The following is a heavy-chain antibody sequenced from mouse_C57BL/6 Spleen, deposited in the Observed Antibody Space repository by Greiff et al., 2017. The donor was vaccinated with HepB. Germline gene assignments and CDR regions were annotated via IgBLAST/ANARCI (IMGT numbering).Heavy chain of an antibody. Sequence: QVQLQQSGPELVRPGVSVKISCNASGYTFTDYSMHWVKQSHAKGLEWIGVISTYYGDASYNQKFKDKATMTVDKSSSTAYMELDRLTSEDSAVYYGARFITTEVGGDFDGWGTGTTVTVAS. CDR1: GYTFTDYS. CDR3: ARFITTEVGGDFDG. V-gene: IGHV1-67*01. D-gene: IGHD1-1*01. CDR2: ISTYYGDA. J-gene: IGHJ1*03.